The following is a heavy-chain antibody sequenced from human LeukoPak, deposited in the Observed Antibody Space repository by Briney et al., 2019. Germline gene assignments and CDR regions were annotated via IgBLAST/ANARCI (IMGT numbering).Heavy chain of an antibody. CDR2: ISAYNGNT. J-gene: IGHJ4*02. CDR3: AREDPVASPPLDY. CDR1: GYTFTGYY. Sequence: GASVKVSCKASGYTFTGYYMHWVRQAPGQGLEWMGWISAYNGNTNYAQKLQGRVTMTTDTSTSTAYMELRSLRSDDTAVYYCAREDPVASPPLDYWGQGTLVTVSS. V-gene: IGHV1-18*04. D-gene: IGHD6-19*01.